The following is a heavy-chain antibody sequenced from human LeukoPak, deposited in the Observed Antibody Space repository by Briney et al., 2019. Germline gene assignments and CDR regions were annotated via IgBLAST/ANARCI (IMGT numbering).Heavy chain of an antibody. CDR2: IYNGGLT. D-gene: IGHD6-13*01. CDR1: GFTFSSYW. V-gene: IGHV3-66*02. CDR3: ARSQGIADAFDV. J-gene: IGHJ3*01. Sequence: GGSLRLSCAASGFTFSSYWMSWVRQAPGKGLEWVAVIYNGGLTYYADSVKGRFTISRDISKNTVDLQMNSLRGEDTAVFYCARSQGIADAFDVWGQGTMVTVSS.